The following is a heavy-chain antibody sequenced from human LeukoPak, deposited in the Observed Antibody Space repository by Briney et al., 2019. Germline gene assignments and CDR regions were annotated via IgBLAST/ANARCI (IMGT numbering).Heavy chain of an antibody. CDR1: GFIFSGSG. V-gene: IGHV3-23*01. J-gene: IGHJ5*02. CDR3: ATTARVAGA. D-gene: IGHD6-19*01. Sequence: GGSLRLSCAASGFIFSGSGMHWVRQAPGRGLESVSVISASGATTFCADPVKGRFTISRDNFKSVLYLEMNSLRAEDTAVYYCATTARVAGAWGQGTLVTVSS. CDR2: ISASGATT.